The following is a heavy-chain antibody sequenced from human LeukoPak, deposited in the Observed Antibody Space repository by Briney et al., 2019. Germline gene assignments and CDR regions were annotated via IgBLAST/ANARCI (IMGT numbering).Heavy chain of an antibody. D-gene: IGHD5-12*01. CDR3: AREYSASEH. V-gene: IGHV1-2*02. J-gene: IGHJ1*01. CDR1: GYNFVGYY. Sequence: GASVKVSCKASGYNFVGYYLHWVRQAPGQGLEWMAWIDPYTGNTHYAQKFQGRITVTRDTSLSTTYMELNWPTSDDTALYYCAREYSASEHWGQGTLVTVSS. CDR2: IDPYTGNT.